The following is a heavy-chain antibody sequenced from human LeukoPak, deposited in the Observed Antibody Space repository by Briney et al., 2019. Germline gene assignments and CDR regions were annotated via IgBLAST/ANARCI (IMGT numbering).Heavy chain of an antibody. CDR2: IDWDDDK. J-gene: IGHJ4*02. CDR1: GFSLSTXGMC. V-gene: IGHV2-70*11. D-gene: IGHD3/OR15-3a*01. Sequence: GFSLSTXGMCVSWIRQPPGKALEWLARIDWDDDKYYSTSLKTRLTISKDTSKNQVVLTMTNMDPVDTATYYCARIRWTYPDYWGQETLVTVSS. CDR3: ARIRWTYPDY.